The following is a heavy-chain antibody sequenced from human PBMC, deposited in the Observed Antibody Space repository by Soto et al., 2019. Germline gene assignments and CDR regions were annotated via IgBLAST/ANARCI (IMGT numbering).Heavy chain of an antibody. CDR2: IRKDGSEK. V-gene: IGHV3-7*05. CDR1: GLTFDDYW. J-gene: IGHJ4*02. Sequence: EVQLVESGGGLVQPGGSLRLSCAASGLTFDDYWMNWVRQAPGKGLEWVANIRKDGSEKNYVDSVKGRFTISRDYATNSLYLQMNSRRVEDTAVYCCAGGIGLESDFWGPGTHVIVSS. CDR3: AGGIGLESDF. D-gene: IGHD3-3*01.